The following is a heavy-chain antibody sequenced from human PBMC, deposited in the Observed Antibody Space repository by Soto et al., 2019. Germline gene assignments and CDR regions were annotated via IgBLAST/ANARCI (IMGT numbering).Heavy chain of an antibody. CDR3: ARRGSGSYYDY. Sequence: EVQLLESGGGLVQPGGSLRLSCAASGFTFSSYAMRWVRQAPGKGLKWVSAISGSGGSTYYADSVKGRFTISRDNSKNTQYLQMNSLKAEDTAVYYCARRGSGSYYDYWGQGTPVTVSS. CDR1: GFTFSSYA. J-gene: IGHJ4*02. CDR2: ISGSGGST. D-gene: IGHD1-26*01. V-gene: IGHV3-23*01.